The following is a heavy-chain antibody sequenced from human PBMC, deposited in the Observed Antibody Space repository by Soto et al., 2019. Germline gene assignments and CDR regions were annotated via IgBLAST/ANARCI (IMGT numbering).Heavy chain of an antibody. Sequence: PSETLSLTCAVSGGSISSGGNYWSWIRHLPGKGLEWIGNIYYNGRTSYNPSLESRVVISVDTSKNQLSLKLRSVTGADTAVYYCARGGQYCSTTSCFRYFFDFWGQGTLVTVSS. CDR2: IYYNGRT. CDR1: GGSISSGGNY. J-gene: IGHJ4*02. V-gene: IGHV4-31*11. D-gene: IGHD2-2*01. CDR3: ARGGQYCSTTSCFRYFFDF.